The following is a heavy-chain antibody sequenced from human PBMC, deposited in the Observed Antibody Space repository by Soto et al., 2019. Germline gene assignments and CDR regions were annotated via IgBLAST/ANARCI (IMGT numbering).Heavy chain of an antibody. V-gene: IGHV3-33*01. D-gene: IGHD3-10*01. CDR2: IWYDGSNK. Sequence: PGGSLRLSCAASGFTFSSYGMHWVRQAPGKGLEWVAVIWYDGSNKYYADSVKGRFTISRDNSKNTLYLQMNSLRAEDTAVYYCARDRDGGWFDPWGQGTLVTVSS. J-gene: IGHJ5*02. CDR1: GFTFSSYG. CDR3: ARDRDGGWFDP.